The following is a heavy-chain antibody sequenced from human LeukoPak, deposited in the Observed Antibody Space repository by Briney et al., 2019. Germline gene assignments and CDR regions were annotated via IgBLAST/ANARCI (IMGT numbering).Heavy chain of an antibody. CDR1: GFTFSGYN. J-gene: IGHJ4*02. D-gene: IGHD3-22*01. CDR3: ARVTHYYDSSGEFLLDY. Sequence: GGSLRLSCAASGFTFSGYNMNWVRQAPGKGLEWVSSIGSGNKYIYYADSLKGRITISRDNAKNSLYLQMNSLRAEDTAVYYCARVTHYYDSSGEFLLDYWGQGTLVTVSS. V-gene: IGHV3-21*01. CDR2: IGSGNKYI.